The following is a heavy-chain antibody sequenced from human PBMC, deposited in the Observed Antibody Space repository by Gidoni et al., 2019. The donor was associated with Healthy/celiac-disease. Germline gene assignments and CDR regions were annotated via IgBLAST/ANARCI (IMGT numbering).Heavy chain of an antibody. CDR2: ISPIFGTA. CDR1: GGSFTSYA. Sequence: QVQLVQSGAEVKKPGSSVKVSCKASGGSFTSYAIRWVRQAPGQGLEGRGGISPIFGTANYAQKFQGRVTITADKSTSTAYMELSSLRSEDTAVYYCARGSGYCSGGSCNYYYYYMDVWGKGTTVTVSS. J-gene: IGHJ6*03. V-gene: IGHV1-69*06. D-gene: IGHD2-15*01. CDR3: ARGSGYCSGGSCNYYYYYMDV.